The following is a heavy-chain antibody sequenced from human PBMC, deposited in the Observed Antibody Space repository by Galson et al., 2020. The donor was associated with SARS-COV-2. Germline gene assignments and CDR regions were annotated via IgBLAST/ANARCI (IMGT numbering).Heavy chain of an antibody. D-gene: IGHD6-19*01. CDR3: TTEQGLAVTARSLYMDV. V-gene: IGHV3-15*01. J-gene: IGHJ6*03. CDR1: GFTFTNAW. CDR2: IKSKTDGGTI. Sequence: GESLKISCAASGFTFTNAWMSWVRQAPGKGLEWVGRIKSKTDGGTIDYAAPVRGRFSISRDDSKHTLYLQMNSLKTEDTAVYYCTTEQGLAVTARSLYMDVWGKGTTVTVSS.